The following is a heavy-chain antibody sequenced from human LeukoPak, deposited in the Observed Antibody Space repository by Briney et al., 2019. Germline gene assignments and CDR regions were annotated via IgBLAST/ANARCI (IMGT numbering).Heavy chain of an antibody. J-gene: IGHJ4*02. CDR3: AKWSGNRPLYYFDY. V-gene: IGHV3-30*18. CDR1: GFTFTCCG. CDR2: ISSSDGNSK. Sequence: GGSLRLSCATSGFTFTCCGMHWVRQASGKGLEWVAAISSSDGNSKYYADSVKGRFTISRDYSKNTVYLQMNSLRADDTAVYYCAKWSGNRPLYYFDYWGQGTLVTVSS. D-gene: IGHD3-3*01.